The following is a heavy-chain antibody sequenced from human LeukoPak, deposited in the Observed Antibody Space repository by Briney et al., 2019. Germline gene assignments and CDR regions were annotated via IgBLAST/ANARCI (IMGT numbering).Heavy chain of an antibody. J-gene: IGHJ4*02. CDR2: ISTYSGDT. CDR1: GYNFSTYG. Sequence: GASVTVSCTASGYNFSTYGISWVRQAPGQGLEWMGWISTYSGDTNYVQELQGRVTMTTDTSTSTAYMELRSLRSDDTAVYYCARRYTADFDYWGQGTLVIVSS. V-gene: IGHV1-18*01. D-gene: IGHD2-21*02. CDR3: ARRYTADFDY.